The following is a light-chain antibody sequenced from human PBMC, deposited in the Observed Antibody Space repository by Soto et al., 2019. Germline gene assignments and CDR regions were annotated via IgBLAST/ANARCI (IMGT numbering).Light chain of an antibody. J-gene: IGKJ1*01. CDR1: QSISSN. V-gene: IGKV3-20*01. Sequence: EIVMTQSPATLSVSPGERATLSCRASQSISSNLAWYQQKPGQAPRLLMFRTSSRATGFPARFSGSGSGTDFTLTISRLEPEDFAVYYCQQYGSSGTFGQGTKVEIK. CDR2: RTS. CDR3: QQYGSSGT.